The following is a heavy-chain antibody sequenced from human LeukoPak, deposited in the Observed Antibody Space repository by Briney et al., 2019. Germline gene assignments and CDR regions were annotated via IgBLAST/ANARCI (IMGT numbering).Heavy chain of an antibody. V-gene: IGHV3-7*05. CDR1: GFTFSDYS. J-gene: IGHJ4*02. Sequence: GGSLRLSCAASGFTFSDYSTTWVRQAPGKGLEWVATIKDGGSEKYYVDSVRGRFTISRDNAGNSVHLQMNSLRAEDTAVYYCARGGHRNLDYWGQGALVTVSS. CDR2: IKDGGSEK. CDR3: ARGGHRNLDY.